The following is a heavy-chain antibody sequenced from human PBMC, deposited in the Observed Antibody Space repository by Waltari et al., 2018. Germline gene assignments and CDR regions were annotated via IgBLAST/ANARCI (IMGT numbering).Heavy chain of an antibody. CDR3: ARDLPYNWNDN. J-gene: IGHJ5*02. Sequence: QVQLVQSGAEVKTPGSSGKVSCQASGGTFSSYAISWGRQAPGQGLEWMGGIIPILGIANYAQKFQGRVTITADESTSTAYMELSSLRSEDTAVYYCARDLPYNWNDNWGQGTLVTVSS. CDR1: GGTFSSYA. V-gene: IGHV1-69*04. CDR2: IIPILGIA.